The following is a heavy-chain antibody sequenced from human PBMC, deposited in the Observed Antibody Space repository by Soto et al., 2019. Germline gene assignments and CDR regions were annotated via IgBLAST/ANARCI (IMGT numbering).Heavy chain of an antibody. J-gene: IGHJ6*02. V-gene: IGHV3-48*02. CDR3: ASALRGYDFWSGYPPLDV. Sequence: EVQLVESGGGLVQPGGSLRLSCAASGFTFSSYSMNWVRQAPGKGLEWVSYISSSSSTIYYADSVKGRFTISRDNVKNSLYLQMNSLRDEDTAVYYCASALRGYDFWSGYPPLDVWGQGTTVTVSS. D-gene: IGHD3-3*01. CDR2: ISSSSSTI. CDR1: GFTFSSYS.